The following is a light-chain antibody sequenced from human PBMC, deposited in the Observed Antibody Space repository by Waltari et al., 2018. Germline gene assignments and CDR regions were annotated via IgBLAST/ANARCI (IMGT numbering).Light chain of an antibody. J-gene: IGKJ2*01. V-gene: IGKV4-1*01. Sequence: DIVMTQAPDSLAVSRGERATISCKSSQSVFHRSRHKTYLAWYQQKVGQPPKLLIYWASTRGSLVPDRISCSGSATDFTLTVSSLQAEDVAVDYCQQYYETPHTFGQGTKLGIK. CDR2: WAS. CDR3: QQYYETPHT. CDR1: QSVFHRSRHKTY.